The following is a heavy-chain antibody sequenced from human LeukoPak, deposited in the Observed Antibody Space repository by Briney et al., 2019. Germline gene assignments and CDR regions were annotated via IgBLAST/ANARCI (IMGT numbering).Heavy chain of an antibody. J-gene: IGHJ4*02. D-gene: IGHD3-3*01. CDR1: GFTFSSYW. CDR3: AREEYYDFWSGYYNGGGSDY. CDR2: IKQDGSEK. Sequence: GGSLRLSCAASGFTFSSYWMSWVRQAPGKGLEWVANIKQDGSEKYYVDSVKGRFTISRDNAKNSLYLQMNSLRAEDTAVYYCAREEYYDFWSGYYNGGGSDYWGQGTLVTVSS. V-gene: IGHV3-7*01.